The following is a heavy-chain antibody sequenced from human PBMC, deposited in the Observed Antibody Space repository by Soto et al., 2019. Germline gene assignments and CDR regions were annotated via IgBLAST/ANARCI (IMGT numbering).Heavy chain of an antibody. J-gene: IGHJ4*02. CDR1: GFTFSSYS. CDR2: ISSSSSYI. V-gene: IGHV3-21*01. D-gene: IGHD6-19*01. Sequence: AGGSLRLSCAASGFTFSSYSMNWVRQAPGKGLEWVSSISSSSSYIYYADSVKGRFTISRDNAKNSLYLQMNSLRAEDTAVYYCARHWTPVIAVAVFDYSGQGTLVTVSS. CDR3: ARHWTPVIAVAVFDY.